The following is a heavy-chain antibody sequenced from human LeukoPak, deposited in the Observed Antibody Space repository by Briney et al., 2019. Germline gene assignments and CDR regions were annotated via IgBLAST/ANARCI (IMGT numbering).Heavy chain of an antibody. J-gene: IGHJ6*02. Sequence: ASVKVSCKASGGTFSSYAISWVRQAPGQGLEWMGWMNPNSGNTGYAQKFQGRVTMTRNTSISTAYMELSSLRSEDTAVYYCARGQYDFWSGYYLGYGMDVWGQGTTVTVSS. CDR2: MNPNSGNT. CDR3: ARGQYDFWSGYYLGYGMDV. V-gene: IGHV1-8*02. CDR1: GGTFSSYA. D-gene: IGHD3-3*01.